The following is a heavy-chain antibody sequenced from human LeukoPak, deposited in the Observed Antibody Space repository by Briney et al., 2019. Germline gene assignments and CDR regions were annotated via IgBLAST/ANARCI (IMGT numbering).Heavy chain of an antibody. CDR1: GFTFSSYA. D-gene: IGHD3-3*01. CDR2: ISGSGGST. J-gene: IGHJ4*02. V-gene: IGHV3-23*01. Sequence: GGSLRLSCAASGFTFSSYAMSWVRHAPGKGLELVSAISGSGGSTYYADSVKGRLTISRDNSKNTLYLQMNSPRAEDTAVYYCARGSYDFWSGYYPNDYWGQGTLVTVSS. CDR3: ARGSYDFWSGYYPNDY.